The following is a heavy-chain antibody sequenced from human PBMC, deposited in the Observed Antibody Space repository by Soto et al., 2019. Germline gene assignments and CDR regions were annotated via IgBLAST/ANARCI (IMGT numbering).Heavy chain of an antibody. Sequence: QVQLEESGGGVVQPGRSLRLSCAASGFTFSSYGMHWVRQAPGKGLEWVAVISYDGTSTDFADSVKGRFTISRDNSKNALFLEMNSLRAEATAVYYCAKDLGGGWIQDDFDHWGQGTLVTVSS. CDR2: ISYDGTST. D-gene: IGHD5-18*01. V-gene: IGHV3-30*18. J-gene: IGHJ4*02. CDR1: GFTFSSYG. CDR3: AKDLGGGWIQDDFDH.